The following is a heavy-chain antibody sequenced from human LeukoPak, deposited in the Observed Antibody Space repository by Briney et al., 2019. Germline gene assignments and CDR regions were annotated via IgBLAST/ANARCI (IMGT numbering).Heavy chain of an antibody. CDR3: ARGAVVIATSGNDY. D-gene: IGHD3-16*02. J-gene: IGHJ4*02. Sequence: PGGPVRLSWAASGFTFSNYWIHWVRQAPGEGLVWLSGITPDGSGTRYVDSVKGRFTISRDNAKNTLYLQMNSLRTEDTAVYYCARGAVVIATSGNDYWGQGTLVTVSS. CDR1: GFTFSNYW. CDR2: ITPDGSGT. V-gene: IGHV3-74*01.